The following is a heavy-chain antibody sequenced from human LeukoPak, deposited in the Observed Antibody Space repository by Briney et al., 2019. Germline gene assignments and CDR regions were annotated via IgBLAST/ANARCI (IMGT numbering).Heavy chain of an antibody. D-gene: IGHD2-15*01. CDR2: IYHSGST. CDR1: GGSISSSNW. V-gene: IGHV4-4*02. Sequence: SGTLSLTCAVSGGSISSSNWWSWVRQPPGKGLEWIGEIYHSGSTNYNPSLKSRVTISVDTSKNQFSLKLSSVTAADTAVYYCARQGYCSGGSCYYFDYWGQGTLVTVSS. CDR3: ARQGYCSGGSCYYFDY. J-gene: IGHJ4*02.